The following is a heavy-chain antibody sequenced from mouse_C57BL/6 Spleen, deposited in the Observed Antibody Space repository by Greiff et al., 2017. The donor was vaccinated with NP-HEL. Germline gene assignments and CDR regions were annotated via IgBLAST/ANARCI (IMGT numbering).Heavy chain of an antibody. CDR1: GYTFTSYW. CDR2: IDPNSGGT. V-gene: IGHV1-72*01. Sequence: QVQLKQSGAELVKPGASVKLSCKASGYTFTSYWMHWVKQRPGRGLEWIGRIDPNSGGTKYNEKFKSKATLTVDKPSSTAYMQLSSLTSEDSAVYYCARKKRDGYLYAMDYWGQRTSVTVSS. D-gene: IGHD2-3*01. CDR3: ARKKRDGYLYAMDY. J-gene: IGHJ4*01.